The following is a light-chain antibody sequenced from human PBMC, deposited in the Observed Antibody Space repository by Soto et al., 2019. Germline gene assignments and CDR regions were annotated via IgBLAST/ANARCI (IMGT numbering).Light chain of an antibody. V-gene: IGLV1-40*01. Sequence: QSALTQPASVSGAPGQRVTISCTGSSCNIGGGYDVHWYQQLPGTAPKLLIYGNSNRPSGVADRFSGSKSGTSASLPITGLQAEEEADYYCQSYDSSLSGYVFGTGTKLTVL. CDR2: GNS. CDR3: QSYDSSLSGYV. CDR1: SCNIGGGYD. J-gene: IGLJ1*01.